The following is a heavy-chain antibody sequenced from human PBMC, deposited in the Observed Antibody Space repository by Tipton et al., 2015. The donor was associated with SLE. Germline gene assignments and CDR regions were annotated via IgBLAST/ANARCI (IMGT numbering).Heavy chain of an antibody. Sequence: TLSLTCTVSGGSISSYFWSWIRQPAGKGLEWIGRIYSSGSTNYNPSLKSRVTMSVDTSKNQFSLKLSSVTAADTAVYYCVRLELPATKADYWGPGTLVTVSS. D-gene: IGHD1-7*01. CDR3: VRLELPATKADY. V-gene: IGHV4-4*07. CDR1: GGSISSYF. J-gene: IGHJ4*02. CDR2: IYSSGST.